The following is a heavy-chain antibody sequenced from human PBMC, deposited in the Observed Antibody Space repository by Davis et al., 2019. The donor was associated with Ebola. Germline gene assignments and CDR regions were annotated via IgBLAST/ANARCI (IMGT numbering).Heavy chain of an antibody. CDR1: GFTVSSNY. V-gene: IGHV3-53*04. Sequence: PGGSLRLSCPASGFTVSSNYMSWVRQAPGKGLEWVSVIYSGGSTYYADSVKGRFTISRHNSKNTLYLQMNSLRAEDTAVYYCARARPYYYDSSGYQYYFDYWGQGTLVTVSS. J-gene: IGHJ4*02. CDR3: ARARPYYYDSSGYQYYFDY. D-gene: IGHD3-22*01. CDR2: IYSGGST.